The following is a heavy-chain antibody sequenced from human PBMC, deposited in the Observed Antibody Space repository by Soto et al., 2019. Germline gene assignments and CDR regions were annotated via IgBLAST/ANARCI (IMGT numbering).Heavy chain of an antibody. CDR2: IIPIFGTA. J-gene: IGHJ4*02. CDR3: ARGDTAMVIFDY. V-gene: IGHV1-69*13. CDR1: GGTFSSYA. D-gene: IGHD5-18*01. Sequence: SVKVSCKASGGTFSSYAISWVRQAPGQGLEWMGGIIPIFGTANYAQKFQGRVTITADESTSTAYMELSSLRSEDTAVYYCARGDTAMVIFDYWGQGTLVTVSS.